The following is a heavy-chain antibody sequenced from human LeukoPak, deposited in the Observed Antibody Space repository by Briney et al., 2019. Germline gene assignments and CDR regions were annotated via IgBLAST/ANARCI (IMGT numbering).Heavy chain of an antibody. CDR3: TTGGPQVWLLGYFIGMDV. V-gene: IGHV3-11*01. CDR1: GFTFSDYY. CDR2: ISSSGSTI. J-gene: IGHJ6*02. Sequence: GRSLRLSCAASGFTFSDYYMSWIRQAPGKGLEWVSYISSSGSTIYYADSVKGRFTISRDNAKNSLYLQMNSLRAEDTAVYYCTTGGPQVWLLGYFIGMDVWGQGTTVTVSS. D-gene: IGHD3-22*01.